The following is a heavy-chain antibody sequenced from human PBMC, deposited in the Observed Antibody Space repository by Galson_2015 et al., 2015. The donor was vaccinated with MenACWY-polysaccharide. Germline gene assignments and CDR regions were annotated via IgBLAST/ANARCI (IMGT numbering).Heavy chain of an antibody. CDR2: IYWDNDK. CDR3: ARTSWDNWFNP. Sequence: PALVKPTQTLTLTCTFSGFSLSTSGVGVGWIRQPPGKALEWLALIYWDNDKRYSPSLKSRLTITKDTSKNQVVLTMTNMDPVDTATYYCARTSWDNWFNPWGQGTLVTVSS. J-gene: IGHJ5*02. CDR1: GFSLSTSGVG. V-gene: IGHV2-5*02. D-gene: IGHD2-2*01.